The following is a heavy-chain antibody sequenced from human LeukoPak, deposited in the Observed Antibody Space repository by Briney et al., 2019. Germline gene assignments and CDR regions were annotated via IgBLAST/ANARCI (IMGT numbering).Heavy chain of an antibody. V-gene: IGHV4-4*07. J-gene: IGHJ5*02. D-gene: IGHD3-22*01. CDR2: LHTSGTT. Sequence: SVTLSLTCTVSGGSISSSHWSWIRQPAGKGLEWIGRLHTSGTTNYNPSLKSRVTMSVDTSKNQFSLKLSSVTAADTAVYYCARVGYYDSSGNNWFDPWGQGTLVTVSS. CDR3: ARVGYYDSSGNNWFDP. CDR1: GGSISSSH.